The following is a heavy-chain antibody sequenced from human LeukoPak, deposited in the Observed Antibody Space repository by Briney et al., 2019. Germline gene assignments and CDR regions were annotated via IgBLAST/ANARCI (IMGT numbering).Heavy chain of an antibody. J-gene: IGHJ3*02. CDR1: GYTFTGYY. CDR2: INPNSGGT. Sequence: ASVKVSCKASGYTFTGYYMHWVRQAPGQGLEWMGWINPNSGGTNYAQKFQGRVTMTSDTSINTAYMELNRLRSDDTAVYYCARDESSSRSNAYDMWGQGTMVTVSS. V-gene: IGHV1-2*02. CDR3: ARDESSSRSNAYDM. D-gene: IGHD6-6*01.